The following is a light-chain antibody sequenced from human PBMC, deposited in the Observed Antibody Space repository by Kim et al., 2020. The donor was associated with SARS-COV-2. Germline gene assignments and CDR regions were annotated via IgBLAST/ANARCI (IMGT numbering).Light chain of an antibody. CDR2: SAS. Sequence: ASVGDRVTITSRASQGISTSLAWYQQKPGKVPKVLIYSASALQSGVPSRFSSSGSGTDFTLTISSLQPEDVATYYCQKYGAAPWTFGHGTKVDIK. CDR3: QKYGAAPWT. CDR1: QGISTS. J-gene: IGKJ1*01. V-gene: IGKV1-27*01.